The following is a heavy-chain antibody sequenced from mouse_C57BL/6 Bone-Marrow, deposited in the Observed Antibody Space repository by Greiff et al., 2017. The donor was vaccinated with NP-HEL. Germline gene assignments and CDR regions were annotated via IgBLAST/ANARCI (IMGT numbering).Heavy chain of an antibody. Sequence: QVQLQQSGAELARPGASVKLSCKASGYTFTSYGISWVKQRTGQGLEWIGEIYPRSGNTYYNEKFKGTATLTADKSSSTAYMELRSLTSEDSAVYFCATIYYGNYYYFDYWGQGTTLTVSS. J-gene: IGHJ2*01. CDR1: GYTFTSYG. D-gene: IGHD2-1*01. V-gene: IGHV1-81*01. CDR3: ATIYYGNYYYFDY. CDR2: IYPRSGNT.